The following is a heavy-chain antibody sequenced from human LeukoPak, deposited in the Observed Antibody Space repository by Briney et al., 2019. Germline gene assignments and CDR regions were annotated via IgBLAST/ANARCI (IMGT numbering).Heavy chain of an antibody. CDR1: GYTFTSYA. D-gene: IGHD2-2*01. Sequence: GASVKVSCKASGYTFTSYALSWVRQAPGQGLERMGWISAYNGNTNYAQKLQGRVTMTTDTSTSTAYMELRSLRSDDTAVYFCARTLGYCSSTSCHTTFDYWGQGTLVTVSS. CDR3: ARTLGYCSSTSCHTTFDY. J-gene: IGHJ4*02. CDR2: ISAYNGNT. V-gene: IGHV1-18*04.